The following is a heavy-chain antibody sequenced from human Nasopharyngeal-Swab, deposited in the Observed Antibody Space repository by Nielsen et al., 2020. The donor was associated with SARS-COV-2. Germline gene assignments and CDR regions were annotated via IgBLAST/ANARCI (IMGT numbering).Heavy chain of an antibody. CDR1: GYTFTSYG. V-gene: IGHV1-18*01. J-gene: IGHJ6*02. CDR3: ARSGITMVRGVSRDGMDV. CDR2: ISAYNGNT. Sequence: ASVKVSCKASGYTFTSYGISWVRQAPGQGLEWMGWISAYNGNTNYAQKLQGRVTMTTDTSTSTAYMELRSLRSDDTAVYYCARSGITMVRGVSRDGMDVWGQGTTVTVSS. D-gene: IGHD3-10*01.